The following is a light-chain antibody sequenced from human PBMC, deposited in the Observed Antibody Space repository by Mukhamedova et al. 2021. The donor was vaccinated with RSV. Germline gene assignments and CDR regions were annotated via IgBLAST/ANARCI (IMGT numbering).Light chain of an antibody. J-gene: IGKJ4*01. CDR2: AAS. CDR3: QEYDSGPLT. Sequence: WYQRRVHGKVPKLLIYAASTLQSGVPSRFSGGGSGPEYSLTINNLQLEDVATYYCQEYDSGPLTFGGGTKVEIK. V-gene: IGKV1-27*01.